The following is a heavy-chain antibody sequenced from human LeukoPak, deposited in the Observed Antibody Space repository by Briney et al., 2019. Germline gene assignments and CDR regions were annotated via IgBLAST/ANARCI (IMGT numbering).Heavy chain of an antibody. J-gene: IGHJ1*01. D-gene: IGHD2-2*01. CDR3: ARDSVVVVPAAIPEYFQH. CDR2: INPNSGGT. Sequence: GASVKVSCKASGYTFTGYYMHWVRQAPGQGLEWMGRINPNSGGTNYAQKFQGRVTMTRDTSISTAYMELSRLRSDDTAVYYCARDSVVVVPAAIPEYFQHWGQGTLVTVSS. V-gene: IGHV1-2*06. CDR1: GYTFTGYY.